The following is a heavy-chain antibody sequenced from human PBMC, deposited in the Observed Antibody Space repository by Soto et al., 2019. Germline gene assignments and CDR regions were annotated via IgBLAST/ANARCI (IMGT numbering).Heavy chain of an antibody. V-gene: IGHV3-30-3*01. Sequence: GGSLRLSCAASGFTLSSYAMHWVRQAPGKGLEWVAVISYDGSNKYYADSVKGRFTISRDNSKNTLYLQMNSLRAEDTAVYYCAREDGSNTVVTKIQSYFDYRGQGTLVTVSS. D-gene: IGHD2-21*02. CDR1: GFTLSSYA. CDR2: ISYDGSNK. J-gene: IGHJ4*02. CDR3: AREDGSNTVVTKIQSYFDY.